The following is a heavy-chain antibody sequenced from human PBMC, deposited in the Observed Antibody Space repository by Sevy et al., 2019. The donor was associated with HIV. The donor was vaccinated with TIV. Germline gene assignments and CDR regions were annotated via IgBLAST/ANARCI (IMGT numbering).Heavy chain of an antibody. J-gene: IGHJ3*02. CDR2: ISGSGGST. CDR1: GFTFSSYA. Sequence: GGSLRLSCAASGFTFSSYAMSWVRQAPGKGLEWVSAISGSGGSTYYADSVKGRFTISRDNSKNTLYLQMNSLRAEDTAVYYCARLHKLKGYNSGWYEAFDIWGQGTMVTVSS. CDR3: ARLHKLKGYNSGWYEAFDI. D-gene: IGHD6-19*01. V-gene: IGHV3-23*01.